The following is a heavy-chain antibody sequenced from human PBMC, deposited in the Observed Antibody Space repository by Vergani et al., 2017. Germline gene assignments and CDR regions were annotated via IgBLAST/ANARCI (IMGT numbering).Heavy chain of an antibody. CDR2: IYYSGST. D-gene: IGHD2-15*01. V-gene: IGHV4-39*01. CDR3: TRHWSAVAATNWFDP. J-gene: IGHJ5*02. Sequence: QVQLQESGPGLVKPSETLSLTCTVSNDSISNTFYYWGWIRQTPGKGLEWIGSIYYSGSTYYNPSLESRVTMSVDTSKSQFSLKLSSVTAADTAVYYCTRHWSAVAATNWFDPWGQGTLVTVSS. CDR1: NDSISNTFYY.